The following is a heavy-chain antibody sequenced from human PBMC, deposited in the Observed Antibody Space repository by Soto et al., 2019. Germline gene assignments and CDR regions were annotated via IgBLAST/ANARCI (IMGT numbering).Heavy chain of an antibody. D-gene: IGHD3-3*01. CDR3: ARGGQDFWSGPFDY. CDR1: GGSISSYY. CDR2: IYYSGST. Sequence: KPSETLSLTCTVSGGSISSYYWSWIRQPPGKGLEWIGYIYYSGSTNYNPSLKSRVTMSVDTSKQEFSLKLSSVTAADTALYYCARGGQDFWSGPFDYWGWGALVTVSS. V-gene: IGHV4-59*12. J-gene: IGHJ4*02.